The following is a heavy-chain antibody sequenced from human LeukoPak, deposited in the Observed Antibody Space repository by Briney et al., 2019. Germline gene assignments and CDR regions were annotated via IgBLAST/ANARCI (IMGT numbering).Heavy chain of an antibody. Sequence: SQTLSLTRTVSGGSISSGGYYWTWIRHHPGKGLEWIGYIYYSGSTYYNPSLKSRVTISVDTSKNQFSLKLSSVTAADTAVYYCARQMATTTSMPFDYWGQGTLVTVSS. V-gene: IGHV4-31*03. CDR2: IYYSGST. CDR3: ARQMATTTSMPFDY. J-gene: IGHJ4*02. D-gene: IGHD5-24*01. CDR1: GGSISSGGYY.